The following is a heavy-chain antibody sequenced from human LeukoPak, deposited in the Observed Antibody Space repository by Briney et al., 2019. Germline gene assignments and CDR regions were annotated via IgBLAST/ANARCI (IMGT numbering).Heavy chain of an antibody. V-gene: IGHV3-7*03. J-gene: IGHJ4*02. D-gene: IGHD5-24*01. CDR2: IKQDGSEK. Sequence: QPGGSLRLSCAASGFTFSSYCMSWVRQAPGKGLEWVANIKQDGSEKYYVDSVKGRFTITRDNAKNSLYLQMNSLRAEDTAVYYCARDFEQLAGIYWGQGTLVTVSS. CDR3: ARDFEQLAGIY. CDR1: GFTFSSYC.